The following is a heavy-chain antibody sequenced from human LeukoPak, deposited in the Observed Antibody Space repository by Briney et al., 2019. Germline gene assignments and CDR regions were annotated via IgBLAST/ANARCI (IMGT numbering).Heavy chain of an antibody. V-gene: IGHV3-30*18. CDR1: GFSFSNYD. Sequence: GGSLRLSCAASGFSFSNYDMHWVRQAPGKGLEWVALISNDGSNNNYADSVRGRFNISRDNSKNTLYLEVNSLRVEDTGVYYCAKEQWLINSFDNWGQGTLVTVSS. CDR2: ISNDGSNN. J-gene: IGHJ4*02. D-gene: IGHD6-19*01. CDR3: AKEQWLINSFDN.